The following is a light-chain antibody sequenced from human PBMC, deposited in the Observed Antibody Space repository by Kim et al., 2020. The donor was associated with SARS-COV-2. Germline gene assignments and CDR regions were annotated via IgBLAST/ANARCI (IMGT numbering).Light chain of an antibody. CDR3: QQYGSSPKT. Sequence: LSPGERAALSCRASQSVSSSYLAWYQQKPGQAPRLLIYGASSRATGIPDRFSGSGSGTDFTLTISRLEPEDFAVYYCQQYGSSPKTFGQGTKLEI. J-gene: IGKJ2*01. V-gene: IGKV3-20*01. CDR1: QSVSSSY. CDR2: GAS.